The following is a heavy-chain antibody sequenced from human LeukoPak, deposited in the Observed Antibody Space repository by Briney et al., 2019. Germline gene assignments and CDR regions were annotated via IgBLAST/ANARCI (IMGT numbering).Heavy chain of an antibody. CDR3: ARGQVPAARGYNWFDP. CDR2: INARGDT. D-gene: IGHD2-2*01. J-gene: IGHJ5*02. V-gene: IGHV4-34*01. Sequence: KPSETLSLTCAVYGWSFNDYYWNWISQPPGKGLEWIGEINARGDTNYNPSLKSRVTISVDTSKKQFSLRLTSMIAADTALYYCARGQVPAARGYNWFDPWGQGTLVTVSS. CDR1: GWSFNDYY.